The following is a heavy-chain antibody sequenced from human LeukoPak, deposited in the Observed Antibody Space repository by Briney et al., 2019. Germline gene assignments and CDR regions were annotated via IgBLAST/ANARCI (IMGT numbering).Heavy chain of an antibody. D-gene: IGHD2-15*01. CDR1: GDSVSSNNDA. CDR2: AYYRSKWCY. CDR3: ARGTPYFDY. J-gene: IGHJ4*02. Sequence: SQTLSLTCAISGDSVSSNNDACNWIRQSPSRGLEWLGRAYYRSKWCYDYEVSVKSRITINPDTSKNQFSLQLNSVTPEDSAVYYCARGTPYFDYWGLGTLVTVSS. V-gene: IGHV6-1*01.